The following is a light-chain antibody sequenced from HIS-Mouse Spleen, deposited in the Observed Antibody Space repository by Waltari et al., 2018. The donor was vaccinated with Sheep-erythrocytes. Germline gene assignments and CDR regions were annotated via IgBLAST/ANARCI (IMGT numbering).Light chain of an antibody. CDR2: GNS. V-gene: IGLV1-40*01. J-gene: IGLJ3*02. Sequence: QSVLTQPPSVSGAPGPRVPISCTGSSSNIGAGYDVHWYQQLPGTAPKLLIYGNSNRPSGVPDRFSGSKSGTSASLAITGLQAEDEADYYCQSYDSSLSGHWVFGGGTKLTVL. CDR3: QSYDSSLSGHWV. CDR1: SSNIGAGYD.